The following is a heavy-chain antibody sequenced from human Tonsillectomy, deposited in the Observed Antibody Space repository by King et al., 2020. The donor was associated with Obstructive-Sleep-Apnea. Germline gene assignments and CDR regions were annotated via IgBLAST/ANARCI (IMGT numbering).Heavy chain of an antibody. V-gene: IGHV1-18*01. J-gene: IGHJ6*02. D-gene: IGHD2-21*02. Sequence: QLVQSGAEVKKPGASVKVSCKASGYTFTRNGISWVRQAPGQGLEWMGWISAYNGNTNYAQKLQGRVTMTTDTSTSTAYMELRSLRSDDTAVYYCSRDRSLCGCDCYFPPDYYHGMDVWGPGTTVTVSS. CDR1: GYTFTRNG. CDR2: ISAYNGNT. CDR3: SRDRSLCGCDCYFPPDYYHGMDV.